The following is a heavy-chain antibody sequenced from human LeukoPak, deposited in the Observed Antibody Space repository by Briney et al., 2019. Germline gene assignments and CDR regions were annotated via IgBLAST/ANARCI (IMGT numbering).Heavy chain of an antibody. CDR1: GFTFGDYA. J-gene: IGHJ5*02. CDR3: TRDDRPGGVYDYVWGSYRYWFDP. D-gene: IGHD3-16*02. V-gene: IGHV3-49*04. Sequence: GGSLRLSCTASGFTFGDYAMSWVRQAPGKGLEWVGFIRSKAYGGTTEYAASVKGRFTISRDDSKSIAYLQMNSLKTEDTAVYYCTRDDRPGGVYDYVWGSYRYWFDPWGQGTLVTVSS. CDR2: IRSKAYGGTT.